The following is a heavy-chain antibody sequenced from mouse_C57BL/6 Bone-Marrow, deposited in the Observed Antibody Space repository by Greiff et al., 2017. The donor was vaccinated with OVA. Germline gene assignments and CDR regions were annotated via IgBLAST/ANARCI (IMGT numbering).Heavy chain of an antibody. Sequence: EVQLQQSGPELVKPGASVKISCKASGYTFTDYYMNWVKQSHGKSLEWIGDINPNNGGTSYNQKFKGKATLTVDKSSSTAYMELRSLTSEDSAVYYCASDGNYDYYAMDYWGQGTLVTVSS. CDR3: ASDGNYDYYAMDY. J-gene: IGHJ4*01. CDR1: GYTFTDYY. CDR2: INPNNGGT. V-gene: IGHV1-26*01. D-gene: IGHD2-1*01.